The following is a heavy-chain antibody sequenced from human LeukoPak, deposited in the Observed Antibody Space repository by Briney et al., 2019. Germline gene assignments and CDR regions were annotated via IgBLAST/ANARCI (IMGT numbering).Heavy chain of an antibody. CDR1: GFNFRSYG. CDR2: LSGGGGDT. J-gene: IGHJ5*02. Sequence: GGSLRLSCAASGFNFRSYGMSWVRQAPGKGLEWVSALSGGGGDTYYADSVKGRFIISRDNSKNTLYLQMNSLRAEDTAVYFCAKGFIGWFDPWGQGTLVTVSS. V-gene: IGHV3-23*01. CDR3: AKGFIGWFDP.